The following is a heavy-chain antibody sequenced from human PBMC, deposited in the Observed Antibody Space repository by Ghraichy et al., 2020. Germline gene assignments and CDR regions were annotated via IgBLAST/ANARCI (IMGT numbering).Heavy chain of an antibody. CDR1: GGSMNNHY. D-gene: IGHD6-6*01. V-gene: IGHV4-59*11. CDR2: VFYTGNT. J-gene: IGHJ4*02. Sequence: QTLSLTCNVSGGSMNNHYWDWIRQSPEKGLEWIGYVFYTGNTYYNPSLNGRVSISLDRSKNQFSLKLYSVTTADTAVYYCARGFSSSVFDYWGQGILVTVSS. CDR3: ARGFSSSVFDY.